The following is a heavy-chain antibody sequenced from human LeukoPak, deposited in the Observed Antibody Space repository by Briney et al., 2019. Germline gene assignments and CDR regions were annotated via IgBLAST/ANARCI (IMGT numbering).Heavy chain of an antibody. CDR3: ARDHHSSSWYSDYYYYYGMDV. CDR2: IKQDGSEK. Sequence: HTGGSLRLSCAASGFTFSSYWMSWVRQAPGKGLEWVANIKQDGSEKYYVDSVKGRFTISRDNAKNSLYLQMNSLRAEDTAVYYCARDHHSSSWYSDYYYYYGMDVWGQGTTVTVSS. D-gene: IGHD6-13*01. CDR1: GFTFSSYW. V-gene: IGHV3-7*01. J-gene: IGHJ6*02.